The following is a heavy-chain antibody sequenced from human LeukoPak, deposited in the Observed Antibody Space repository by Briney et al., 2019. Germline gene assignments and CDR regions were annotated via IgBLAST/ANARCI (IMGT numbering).Heavy chain of an antibody. CDR1: GFTFSSYW. CDR3: AREGGWYRRENWFDP. D-gene: IGHD6-19*01. Sequence: PGGSLRLSCAASGFTFSSYWMSWVRQAPGKGLEWVANIKQDGSEKYYVDSVKGRFTISRDNAKNSLYLQMNSLRAEDTAVYYCAREGGWYRRENWFDPWGQGTLVTVSS. V-gene: IGHV3-7*01. CDR2: IKQDGSEK. J-gene: IGHJ5*02.